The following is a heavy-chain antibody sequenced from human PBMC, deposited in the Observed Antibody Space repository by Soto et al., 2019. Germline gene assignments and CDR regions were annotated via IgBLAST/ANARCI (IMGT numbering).Heavy chain of an antibody. J-gene: IGHJ6*02. Sequence: QVQLVQSGDEVKKPGASVKVSCKASGYIFVNYGIAWVRQAPGQGLEWMGWISPYTGNTHSATKVQSRLTMTTDTSTSSAYMDLGSLTSDDTAVYYCVMVDNYVTPTPQDVWGQVTTFTVSS. CDR2: ISPYTGNT. CDR1: GYIFVNYG. V-gene: IGHV1-18*01. D-gene: IGHD3-16*01. CDR3: VMVDNYVTPTPQDV.